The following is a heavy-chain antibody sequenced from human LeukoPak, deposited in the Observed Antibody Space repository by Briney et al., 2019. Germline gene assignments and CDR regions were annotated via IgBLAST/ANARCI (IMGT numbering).Heavy chain of an antibody. J-gene: IGHJ4*02. V-gene: IGHV3-48*01. CDR3: ARDSGDSSSWFLYYFDY. CDR1: GFTFSSYS. CDR2: ISSSSSTI. D-gene: IGHD6-13*01. Sequence: GGSLRLSCAASGFTFSSYSMNWVRQAPGKGLEWVSYISSSSSTIYYADSVKGRFTISRDNAKNSLYLQMNSLRAEDTAVYYCARDSGDSSSWFLYYFDYWGQGTLVTVSS.